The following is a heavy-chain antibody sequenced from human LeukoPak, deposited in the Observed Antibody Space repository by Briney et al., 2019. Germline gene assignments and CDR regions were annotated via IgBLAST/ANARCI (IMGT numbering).Heavy chain of an antibody. V-gene: IGHV6-1*01. J-gene: IGHJ6*02. CDR2: TYYRSKWYN. D-gene: IGHD3-3*01. CDR3: VREGNYDFWSGYYSSFYYYYGMDV. Sequence: SQTLSLTCAISGDSVSSNSAAWNWIRQSPSRGLEWLGRTYYRSKWYNDYAVSVKSRITINPDTSKNQFSLQLNSVTPEDTAVYYCVREGNYDFWSGYYSSFYYYYGMDVWGQGTTVTVSS. CDR1: GDSVSSNSAA.